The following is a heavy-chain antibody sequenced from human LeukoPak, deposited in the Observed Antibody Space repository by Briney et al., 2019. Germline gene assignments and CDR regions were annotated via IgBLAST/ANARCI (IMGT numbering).Heavy chain of an antibody. J-gene: IGHJ4*02. CDR2: IHHSGST. Sequence: SETLSLTCSVSGDSISSGSYYWAWIRQPPGKGLEWIGSIHHSGSTNYNPSLKSRVTISVDTSKNQFSLKLSSVTAADTAVYYCARGEFSSSRNFDYWGQGTLVTVSS. D-gene: IGHD6-13*01. CDR3: ARGEFSSSRNFDY. CDR1: GDSISSGSYY. V-gene: IGHV4-39*07.